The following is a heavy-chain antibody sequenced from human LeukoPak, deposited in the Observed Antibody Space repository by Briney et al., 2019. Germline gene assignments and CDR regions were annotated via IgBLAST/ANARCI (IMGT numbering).Heavy chain of an antibody. Sequence: PSETLSLTCTVSGGPISSSSYYWGWIRQPPGKGLEWIGNIHYSGITYYNPSLRSRVTISVDTSKNQFSLKLSSVTAAGTAVYYCARDDTVMAPGFDYWGQGTLVTVSS. CDR3: ARDDTVMAPGFDY. CDR2: IHYSGIT. CDR1: GGPISSSSYY. D-gene: IGHD5-18*01. J-gene: IGHJ4*02. V-gene: IGHV4-39*07.